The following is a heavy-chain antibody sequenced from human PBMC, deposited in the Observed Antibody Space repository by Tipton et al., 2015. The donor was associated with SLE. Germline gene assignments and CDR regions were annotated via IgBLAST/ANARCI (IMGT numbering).Heavy chain of an antibody. CDR2: INTSGTT. CDR3: ARSHISGRDYYYYMDV. CDR1: GGSVSSGFYY. Sequence: TLSLTCSVSGGSVSSGFYYWSWIRQPAGKGLEWIGRINTSGTTNYNPSLKSRVTISLDTSRNHFSLRLSSVTAADTAVYYCARSHISGRDYYYYMDVWGNGTTVTVS. V-gene: IGHV4-61*02. D-gene: IGHD6-19*01. J-gene: IGHJ6*03.